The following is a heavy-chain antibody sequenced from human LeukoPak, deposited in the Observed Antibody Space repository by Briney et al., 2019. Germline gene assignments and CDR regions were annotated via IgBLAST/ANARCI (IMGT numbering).Heavy chain of an antibody. J-gene: IGHJ1*01. CDR1: GFTFSSYS. CDR2: ISSSSSYI. D-gene: IGHD3-22*01. V-gene: IGHV3-21*01. Sequence: GGSLRLSCAASGFTFSSYSMNWVRQAPGKGLEWVSSISSSSSYIHYADSVKGRFTISRDNAKNSLYLQMNSLRAEDTAVYYCARDPDTHYYDSSGYYQPPAYFQHWGQGTLVTVSS. CDR3: ARDPDTHYYDSSGYYQPPAYFQH.